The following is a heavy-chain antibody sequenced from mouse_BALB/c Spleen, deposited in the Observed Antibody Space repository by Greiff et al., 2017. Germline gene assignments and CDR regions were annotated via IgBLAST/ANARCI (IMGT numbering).Heavy chain of an antibody. Sequence: EVKLMESGPSLVKPSQTLSLTCSVTGDSITSGYWNWIRKFPGNKLEYMGYISYSGSTYYNPSLKSRISITRDTSKNQYYLQLNSVTTEDTATYYCARYNYRYDALFDYWGQGTTLTVSS. J-gene: IGHJ2*01. V-gene: IGHV3-8*02. CDR1: GDSITSGY. D-gene: IGHD2-14*01. CDR3: ARYNYRYDALFDY. CDR2: ISYSGST.